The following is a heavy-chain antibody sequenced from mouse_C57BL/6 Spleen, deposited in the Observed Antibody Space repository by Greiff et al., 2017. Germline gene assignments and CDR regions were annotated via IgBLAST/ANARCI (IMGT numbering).Heavy chain of an antibody. D-gene: IGHD2-5*01. Sequence: QVQLQQSGPELVKPGASVKISCKASGYAFSSSWMNWVKQRPGKGLEWIGRIYPGDGDTNYNGKFKGKATLTADKSSSTAYMQLSSLTSEDSAVYFCARSKRYSNPDYWGQGTTLTVSS. V-gene: IGHV1-82*01. J-gene: IGHJ2*01. CDR1: GYAFSSSW. CDR3: ARSKRYSNPDY. CDR2: IYPGDGDT.